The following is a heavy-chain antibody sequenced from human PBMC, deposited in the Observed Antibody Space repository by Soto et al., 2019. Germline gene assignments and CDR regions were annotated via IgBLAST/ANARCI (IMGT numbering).Heavy chain of an antibody. Sequence: QVQLVESGGGVVQPGGSLRLSCAASGFTFHGYGMHWVRQSPGEGLEWVAVLANDESDQYFADSVKGPFTISRDNSKNTLYLPLDSLRPEDTAVYYCARSIGGSSYYPPDYWGQGTLVTVSS. CDR2: LANDESDQ. CDR3: ARSIGGSSYYPPDY. CDR1: GFTFHGYG. V-gene: IGHV3-30*03. D-gene: IGHD6-13*01. J-gene: IGHJ4*02.